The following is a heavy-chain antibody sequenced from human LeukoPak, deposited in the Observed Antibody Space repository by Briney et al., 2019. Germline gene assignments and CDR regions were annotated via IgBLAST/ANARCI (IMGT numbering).Heavy chain of an antibody. D-gene: IGHD6-19*01. CDR2: ISSSSSYI. CDR3: ARDSEGAVARRYFDY. CDR1: GFSFSSNG. V-gene: IGHV3-21*01. Sequence: GGSLRLSCAASGFSFSSNGMTWVRQAPGKGLEWVSSISSSSSYIYYADSVKGRFTISRDNAKNSLYLQMNSLRAEDTAVYYCARDSEGAVARRYFDYWGQGTLVTVSS. J-gene: IGHJ4*02.